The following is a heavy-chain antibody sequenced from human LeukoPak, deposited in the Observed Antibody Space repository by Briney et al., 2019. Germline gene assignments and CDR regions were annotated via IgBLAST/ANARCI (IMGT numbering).Heavy chain of an antibody. Sequence: GGSLRLSCAASGFTVSGNYMSRVRQAPGKGLEWVSVINSGGNAYYADSVKGRFTISRDNSKNTLHFQMNSLRAEDTAVYYCARSEGGSNSRRYFDYWGQGTLVTVSS. J-gene: IGHJ4*02. CDR2: INSGGNA. D-gene: IGHD6-13*01. V-gene: IGHV3-66*01. CDR1: GFTVSGNY. CDR3: ARSEGGSNSRRYFDY.